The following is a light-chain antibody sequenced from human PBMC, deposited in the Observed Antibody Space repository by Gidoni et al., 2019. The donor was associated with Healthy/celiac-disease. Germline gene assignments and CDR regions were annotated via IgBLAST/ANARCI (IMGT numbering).Light chain of an antibody. J-gene: IGKJ3*01. V-gene: IGKV3-20*01. Sequence: ESVLTQSPGPLSLSPGERATLSCRASQSVSSSCLSWDQQKPGQAPRRLIYVASSRATGIPDRFSVSGSGTDFTLTISGLEPEDFVVYYCQQYGSSPQGVTFGPGTKVDIK. CDR2: VAS. CDR1: QSVSSSC. CDR3: QQYGSSPQGVT.